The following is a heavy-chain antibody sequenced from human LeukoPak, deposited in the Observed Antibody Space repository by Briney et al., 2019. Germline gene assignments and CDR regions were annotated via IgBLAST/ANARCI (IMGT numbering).Heavy chain of an antibody. J-gene: IGHJ4*02. V-gene: IGHV1-2*02. CDR3: ARAWKCSSTSCYLFSY. Sequence: GASVKVSCKASGYAFTSYYMHWVRQAPGQGLEWMGWINPNSGGTNYAQKFQGRVTMTRDTSISTAYMELSRLRSDDTAVYYCARAWKCSSTSCYLFSYWGQGTLVTVSS. CDR1: GYAFTSYY. CDR2: INPNSGGT. D-gene: IGHD2-2*01.